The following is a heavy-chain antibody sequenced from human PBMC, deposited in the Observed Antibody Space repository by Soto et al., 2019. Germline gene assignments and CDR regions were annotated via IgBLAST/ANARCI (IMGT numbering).Heavy chain of an antibody. Sequence: QVQLVQSGAEVKKPGASVKVSCKASGYTFTSYGISWVRQAPGQGLEWMGWISAYNGNTNYAQTLQGRVTMTTDTSTSTAYMELRSLRSDDTAVYYCARTRNYYDSSGGAFDIWGQGTMVTVSS. V-gene: IGHV1-18*04. CDR1: GYTFTSYG. D-gene: IGHD3-22*01. CDR2: ISAYNGNT. CDR3: ARTRNYYDSSGGAFDI. J-gene: IGHJ3*02.